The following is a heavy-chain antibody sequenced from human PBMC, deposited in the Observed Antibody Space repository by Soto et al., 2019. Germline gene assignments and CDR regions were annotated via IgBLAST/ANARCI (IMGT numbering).Heavy chain of an antibody. CDR3: AGGIAAAGRFDY. CDR1: GFTFSSYG. Sequence: GGSLRLSCAASGFTFSSYGMHWVRQAPGKGLEWVAVIWYDGSNKYYADSVEGRFTISRDNSKNTLYLQMNSLRAEDTAVYYCAGGIAAAGRFDYWGQGTLVTVSS. CDR2: IWYDGSNK. V-gene: IGHV3-33*01. D-gene: IGHD6-13*01. J-gene: IGHJ4*02.